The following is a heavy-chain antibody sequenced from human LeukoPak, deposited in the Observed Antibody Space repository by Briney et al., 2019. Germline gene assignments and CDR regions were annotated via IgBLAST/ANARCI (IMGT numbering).Heavy chain of an antibody. J-gene: IGHJ6*02. V-gene: IGHV4-34*01. CDR1: GVSISSYY. Sequence: SETLSLTCTVSGVSISSYYWSWIRQPPGKGLEWIGEINHSGSTNYNPSLKSRVTISVDTSKNQFSLKLSSVTAADTAVYYCARVNRPQLWLLAPYYYGMDVWGQGTTVTVSS. CDR2: INHSGST. CDR3: ARVNRPQLWLLAPYYYGMDV. D-gene: IGHD5-18*01.